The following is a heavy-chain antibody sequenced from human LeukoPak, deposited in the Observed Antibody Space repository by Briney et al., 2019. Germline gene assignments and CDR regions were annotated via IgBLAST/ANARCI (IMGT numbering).Heavy chain of an antibody. D-gene: IGHD6-19*01. Sequence: GGSLRLSCVSHGFNFGNHGMHWVRQAPGKGLYWVGVISQDGNSKYYGDSVKGRFTISRDNSRNTLYLQMNSLRGEDTAVYYCARDKQWLVYGLDVWGQGTTVTVSS. V-gene: IGHV3-30*03. CDR3: ARDKQWLVYGLDV. J-gene: IGHJ6*02. CDR2: ISQDGNSK. CDR1: GFNFGNHG.